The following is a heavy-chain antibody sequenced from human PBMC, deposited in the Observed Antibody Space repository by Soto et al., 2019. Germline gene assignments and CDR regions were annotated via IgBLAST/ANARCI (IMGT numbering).Heavy chain of an antibody. CDR3: ARGRGWLDP. CDR2: VNPDGGER. CDR1: GFFFSGYW. V-gene: IGHV3-7*01. Sequence: QLVESGGGLVQPGGSLRLSCAGSGFFFSGYWMSWVRQAPRKGLEWVVNVNPDGGERYYVDSVRGRFFVSRDNAKNSLYLQMNSLEAEDTAVYYCARGRGWLDPWGQGTLVTVSS. J-gene: IGHJ5*02.